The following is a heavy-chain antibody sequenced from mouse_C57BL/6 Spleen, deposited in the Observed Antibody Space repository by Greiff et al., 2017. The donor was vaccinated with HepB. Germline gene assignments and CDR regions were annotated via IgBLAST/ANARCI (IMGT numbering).Heavy chain of an antibody. CDR2: INPYNGGT. D-gene: IGHD1-1*01. V-gene: IGHV1-19*01. J-gene: IGHJ4*01. CDR1: GYTFTDYY. CDR3: ARTGRAYGAGDY. Sequence: EVQLQQSGPVLVKPGASVKMSCKASGYTFTDYYMNWVKQSHGKSLEWIGVINPYNGGTSYNQKFKGKATLTVDKSSSTAYMELNSLTSEDSAVYYCARTGRAYGAGDYWGQGTSVTVSS.